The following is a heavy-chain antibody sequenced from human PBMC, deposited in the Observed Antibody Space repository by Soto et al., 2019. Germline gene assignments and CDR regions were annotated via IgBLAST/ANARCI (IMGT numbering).Heavy chain of an antibody. CDR3: TTVYYDFWSGENYYYMDV. CDR1: GFTFSNAW. D-gene: IGHD3-3*01. V-gene: IGHV3-15*01. CDR2: IKSKTDGGTT. J-gene: IGHJ6*03. Sequence: EVQLVESGGGLVKPGGSLRLSCAASGFTFSNAWMSWVRQAPGKGLEWVGRIKSKTDGGTTDYAAPVKGRFTISRDDSKNTLYLQMNSLKTEDTAVYYCTTVYYDFWSGENYYYMDVWGKGTTVTISS.